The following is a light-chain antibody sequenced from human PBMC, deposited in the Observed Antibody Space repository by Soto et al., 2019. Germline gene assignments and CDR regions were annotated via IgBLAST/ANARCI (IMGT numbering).Light chain of an antibody. Sequence: QSALTQPASVSGSPGQSITLSCTGTNSDIGAYNYVSWYQQHPGKAPKLMIYEVSTRPSGVSHRFSGSKSGNTPSLTISGLQAEDEATYYCVSYTSSSTLVSGGGTKVTVL. J-gene: IGLJ3*02. CDR3: VSYTSSSTLV. CDR1: NSDIGAYNY. V-gene: IGLV2-14*01. CDR2: EVS.